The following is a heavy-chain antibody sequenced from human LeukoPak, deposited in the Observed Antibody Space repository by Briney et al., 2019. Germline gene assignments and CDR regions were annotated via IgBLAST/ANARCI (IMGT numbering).Heavy chain of an antibody. Sequence: PSETLSLTCTVSGGSLSSYYWSWIRQPPGKGLEWIGYIYYSGSTNYNPSLKSRVTISVDTSKNQFSLKLSSVTAADTAVYYCARGGHWNDNYMDVWGKGTTVTVSS. D-gene: IGHD1-1*01. J-gene: IGHJ6*03. CDR2: IYYSGST. CDR1: GGSLSSYY. V-gene: IGHV4-59*01. CDR3: ARGGHWNDNYMDV.